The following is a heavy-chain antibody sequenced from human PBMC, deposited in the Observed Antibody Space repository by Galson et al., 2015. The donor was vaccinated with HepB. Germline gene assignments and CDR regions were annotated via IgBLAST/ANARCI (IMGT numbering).Heavy chain of an antibody. J-gene: IGHJ4*02. CDR3: AKELTDRPLITIDQ. Sequence: SLRLSCAASGFTFSTSGMSWVRQAPGKGLEWVSASSGDDHKAYYADSVKGRFTISRDNSRSALFLQMNSLRAEDTAVYYCAKELTDRPLITIDQWGQGTLVTVSS. CDR1: GFTFSTSG. D-gene: IGHD3-16*01. CDR2: SSGDDHKA. V-gene: IGHV3-23*01.